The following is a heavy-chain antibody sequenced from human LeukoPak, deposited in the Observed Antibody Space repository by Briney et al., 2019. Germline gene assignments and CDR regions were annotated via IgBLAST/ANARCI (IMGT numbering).Heavy chain of an antibody. CDR3: ARARYDMPSWFDP. Sequence: SETLSLTCTVSGGSISSYYWSWIRQPPGQGLGWIGYIYYSGSTNYNPSLKRRVTISVDTSKNQFSLNLSSVTAADTAVYYCARARYDMPSWFDPWGQGTLVTVSS. J-gene: IGHJ5*02. CDR2: IYYSGST. V-gene: IGHV4-59*01. D-gene: IGHD3-9*01. CDR1: GGSISSYY.